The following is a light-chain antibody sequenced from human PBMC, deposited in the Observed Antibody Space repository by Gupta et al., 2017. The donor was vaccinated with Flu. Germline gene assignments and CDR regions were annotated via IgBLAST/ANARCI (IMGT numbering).Light chain of an antibody. Sequence: QSAPTQPPPASGSPGQSVTISCTGTSSDVGGYNYVSWYQQHPGKAPKLMIYEVSKRPSGVPDRFSGSKSGDTASLTVSGLQAEDEADYYCSSYAGSNNLVVFGGGTKLTVL. CDR3: SSYAGSNNLVV. CDR1: SSDVGGYNY. V-gene: IGLV2-8*01. CDR2: EVS. J-gene: IGLJ2*01.